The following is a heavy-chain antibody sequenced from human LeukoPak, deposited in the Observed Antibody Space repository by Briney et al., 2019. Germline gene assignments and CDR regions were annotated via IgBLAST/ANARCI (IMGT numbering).Heavy chain of an antibody. Sequence: GRSLRLSCAASGFTFDDYAMHWVQQPPGKGLEWVSGISWNSGSIGYADFVKGRLTISRDNAKNSLYLQMNSLRAEDMALYYCAKGSGWYTGDAFDIWGQGTMVTVSS. CDR3: AKGSGWYTGDAFDI. CDR1: GFTFDDYA. J-gene: IGHJ3*02. CDR2: ISWNSGSI. V-gene: IGHV3-9*03. D-gene: IGHD6-19*01.